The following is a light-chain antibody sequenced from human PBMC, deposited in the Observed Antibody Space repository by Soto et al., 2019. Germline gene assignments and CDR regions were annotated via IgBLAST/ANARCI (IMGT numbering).Light chain of an antibody. CDR1: GSDVGSYKY. Sequence: QSALTQPASVSGSPGQSITISCTGTGSDVGSYKYVSWYQQHPGKAPNLIIFEVSNRPSGVSDRFSGSKSGNTAPLTISGLQAEDEADYYCSSYTSISSLGVFGTGTKLTVL. CDR3: SSYTSISSLGV. CDR2: EVS. V-gene: IGLV2-14*01. J-gene: IGLJ1*01.